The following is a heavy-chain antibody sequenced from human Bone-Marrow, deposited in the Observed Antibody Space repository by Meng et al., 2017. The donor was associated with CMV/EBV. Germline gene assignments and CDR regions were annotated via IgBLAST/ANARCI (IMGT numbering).Heavy chain of an antibody. CDR3: TRHGPDYFDY. CDR2: INPNSGGT. Sequence: ASVKVSCKASGYTFTGYYMHWVRQAPGQGLEWMGWINPNSGGTNYAQKFQGRVTMTRDTSINTVYMELSRLTSDDTAVYYCTRHGPDYFDYWGQGTLVTVSS. J-gene: IGHJ4*02. CDR1: GYTFTGYY. V-gene: IGHV1-2*02.